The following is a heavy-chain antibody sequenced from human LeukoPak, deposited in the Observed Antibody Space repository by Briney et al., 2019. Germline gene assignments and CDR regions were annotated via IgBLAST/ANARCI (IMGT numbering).Heavy chain of an antibody. CDR3: ARDRGIVGARGVDY. CDR1: GYTFTGYY. J-gene: IGHJ4*02. CDR2: ISAYNGNT. D-gene: IGHD1-26*01. Sequence: ASVKVSCKASGYTFTGYYIHWVRQAPGQGLEWMGWISAYNGNTNYAQKLQGRVTMTTDTSTSTAYMELRSLRSDDTAVYYCARDRGIVGARGVDYWGQGTLVTVSS. V-gene: IGHV1-18*04.